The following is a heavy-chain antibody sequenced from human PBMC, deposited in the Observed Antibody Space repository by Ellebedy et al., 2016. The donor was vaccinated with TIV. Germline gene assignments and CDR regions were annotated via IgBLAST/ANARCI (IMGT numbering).Heavy chain of an antibody. CDR2: IYPSRGDT. CDR3: ASVTFSSLSPFDY. V-gene: IGHV1-2*02. D-gene: IGHD2-2*01. CDR1: GYTFTDYH. J-gene: IGHJ4*02. Sequence: AASVKVSCKTSGYTFTDYHIHWVRQAPGQGLEWMGWIYPSRGDTQYAQKFQGRVTMTRATSITTAYMELNRLTSDDTAVYYCASVTFSSLSPFDYWGQGTLVTVTS.